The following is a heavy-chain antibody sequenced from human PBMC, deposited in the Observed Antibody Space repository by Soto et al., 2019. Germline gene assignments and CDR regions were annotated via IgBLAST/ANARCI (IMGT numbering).Heavy chain of an antibody. Sequence: KESGPTLVKPTQTLTLTCTFSGFSLSTSGVGVGWIRQPPGKALEWIGYIYHSGSTYYNPSLKSRVTISVDRSKNQFSLKLSSVTAADTAVYYCARGAGVWFDPWGQGTLVTVSS. CDR2: IYHSGST. J-gene: IGHJ5*02. V-gene: IGHV4-30-2*01. CDR1: GFSLSTSGVG. CDR3: ARGAGVWFDP.